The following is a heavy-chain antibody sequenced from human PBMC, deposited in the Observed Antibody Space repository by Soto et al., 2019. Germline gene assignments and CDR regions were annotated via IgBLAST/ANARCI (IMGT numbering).Heavy chain of an antibody. CDR1: GFTFSSNG. D-gene: IGHD3-22*01. CDR3: ARWVGGSMYDNSGKYES. J-gene: IGHJ5*02. Sequence: QVQLVESGGGVVQPGRSLRLTCAGSGFTFSSNGMHWVRQAPGKGLEWVALVSYDGSKKYYADSVKGRFPISRDNSEHTLYLQMNSLRAEDTAVYYCARWVGGSMYDNSGKYESWGQGTLVTVSS. V-gene: IGHV3-30*03. CDR2: VSYDGSKK.